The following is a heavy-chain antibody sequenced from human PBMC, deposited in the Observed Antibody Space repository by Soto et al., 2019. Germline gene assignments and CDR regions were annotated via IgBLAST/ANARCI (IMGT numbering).Heavy chain of an antibody. D-gene: IGHD6-19*01. J-gene: IGHJ4*02. CDR3: AHTLVAGLGYYFDY. Sequence: QITLKESGPTLVKPTQTLTLTCTFSGFSLSTTRVGVGWIRQPPGKALEWLALIYWDDDKRYSPFLKSRLTITTNASKNQAVLTMTNMDPMDTATYFCAHTLVAGLGYYFDYWGQGTLVTVSS. CDR1: GFSLSTTRVG. V-gene: IGHV2-5*02. CDR2: IYWDDDK.